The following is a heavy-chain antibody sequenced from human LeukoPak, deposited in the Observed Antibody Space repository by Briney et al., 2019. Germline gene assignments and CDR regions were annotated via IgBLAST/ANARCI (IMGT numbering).Heavy chain of an antibody. J-gene: IGHJ5*02. CDR3: ARQAKVIVVVVATRIDWFDP. D-gene: IGHD2-15*01. V-gene: IGHV4-39*07. CDR1: GGSISSSSYY. CDR2: IYYSGTT. Sequence: PSETLSLTCSVSGGSISSSSYYWGWIRQPPGKGLEWIGSIYYSGTTYYNPSLKSRVTISVDTSKNHFSLKLNSVTAADTAVYYCARQAKVIVVVVATRIDWFDPWGQGTLVTVSS.